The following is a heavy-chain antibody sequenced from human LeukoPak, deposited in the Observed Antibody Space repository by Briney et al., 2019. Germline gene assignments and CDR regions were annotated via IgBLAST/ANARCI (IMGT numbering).Heavy chain of an antibody. D-gene: IGHD3-22*01. CDR3: ARPSDSSGYYWPTGSFDI. Sequence: SVKVSCKASGGTFSSYAISWVRQAPGQGLEWMGRIIPIFGTANYAQKFQGRVTITADKSTSTAYMELSSLRSEDTAVHYCARPSDSSGYYWPTGSFDIWGQGTMVTVSS. CDR2: IIPIFGTA. V-gene: IGHV1-69*06. J-gene: IGHJ3*02. CDR1: GGTFSSYA.